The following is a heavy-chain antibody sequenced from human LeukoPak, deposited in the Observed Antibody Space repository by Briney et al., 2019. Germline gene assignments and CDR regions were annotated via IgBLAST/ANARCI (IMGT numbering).Heavy chain of an antibody. D-gene: IGHD3-22*01. Sequence: GGSLRLSCAASGFTFTTYAMNWVRQAPGKGLEWVPVSGNGGSTYYADSVKGRFTISRDNSKNTLYLEVNSLRAEDTAVYYCATAFYFDSSGPYWYFDLWGRGTLVTVSS. CDR2: SGNGGST. CDR1: GFTFTTYA. CDR3: ATAFYFDSSGPYWYFDL. J-gene: IGHJ2*01. V-gene: IGHV3-23*01.